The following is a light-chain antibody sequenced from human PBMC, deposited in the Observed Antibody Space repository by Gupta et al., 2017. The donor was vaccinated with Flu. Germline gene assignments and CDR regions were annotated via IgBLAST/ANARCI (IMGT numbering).Light chain of an antibody. V-gene: IGKV3-11*02. CDR2: DAS. CDR3: QQRRGLLT. J-gene: IGKJ4*01. Sequence: EIVLTQSPATLSLSPGERASLSCRDSQRVSNFLAWYQHNPGQTPRLLLYDASNSANGSPARFSGSGDGRDFTVTSSSRETKDSAVYYGQQRRGLLTFGGATTVHIK. CDR1: QRVSNF.